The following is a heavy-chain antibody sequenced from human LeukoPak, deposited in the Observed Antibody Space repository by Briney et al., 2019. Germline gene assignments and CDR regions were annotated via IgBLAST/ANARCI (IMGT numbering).Heavy chain of an antibody. D-gene: IGHD6-6*01. CDR1: GFTFSSYA. CDR3: ASHSSSMDY. J-gene: IGHJ4*02. Sequence: GGSLRLSCAASGFTFSSYAMHWVRQAPGKGLEWVAVISYDGSNKYYADSVKGRFTISRDNSKNTLYLQMNSLRAEDTAVYYCASHSSSMDYWGQGTLVTVSS. CDR2: ISYDGSNK. V-gene: IGHV3-30-3*01.